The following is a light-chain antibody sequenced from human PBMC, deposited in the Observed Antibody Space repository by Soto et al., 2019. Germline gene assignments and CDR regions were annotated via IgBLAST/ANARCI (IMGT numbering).Light chain of an antibody. J-gene: IGKJ3*01. V-gene: IGKV3-11*01. CDR1: QSVSSY. CDR3: QQRSNWPPGVT. CDR2: DAS. Sequence: EIVLTQSPATLSLSPGERVTLSCRASQSVSSYLAWYQQKPGQAPRLLIYDASNRVTGIPARFSGSGSGTDFTLTISSLEPEDFAFYYCQQRSNWPPGVTFGPGTKVDIK.